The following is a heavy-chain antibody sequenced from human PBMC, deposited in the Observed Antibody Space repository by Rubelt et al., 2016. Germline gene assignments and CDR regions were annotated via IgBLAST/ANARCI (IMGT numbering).Heavy chain of an antibody. V-gene: IGHV1-18*01. J-gene: IGHJ4*02. D-gene: IGHD4-17*01. Sequence: QVQLVQSGAEVKKPGASVKVSCKASGYTFTSYGISGGRQAPGQGLEWRGWISAYNGNTNYAQKLQGRVTMTTDTSTSTAYMELSSLRSEDTAVYYCARKSYGDTGYYFDYWGQGTLVTVSS. CDR2: ISAYNGNT. CDR3: ARKSYGDTGYYFDY. CDR1: GYTFTSYG.